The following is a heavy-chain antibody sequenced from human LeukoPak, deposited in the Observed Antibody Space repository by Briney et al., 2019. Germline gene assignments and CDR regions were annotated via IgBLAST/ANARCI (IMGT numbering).Heavy chain of an antibody. D-gene: IGHD3-22*01. CDR3: ARDRGYYDSSGYRPPPGVNRFDP. J-gene: IGHJ5*02. CDR1: GGSISSGGYY. CDR2: IYYSGST. V-gene: IGHV4-31*03. Sequence: SETLSLTCTVSGGSISSGGYYWSWIRQHPGKGLERIGYIYYSGSTYYNPSLKSRVTISVDTSKNQFSLKLSSVTAADTAVYYCARDRGYYDSSGYRPPPGVNRFDPWGQGTLVTVSS.